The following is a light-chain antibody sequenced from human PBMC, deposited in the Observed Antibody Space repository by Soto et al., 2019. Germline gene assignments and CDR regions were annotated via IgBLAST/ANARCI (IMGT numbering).Light chain of an antibody. Sequence: QSVLTQPASVSGSPGQSITISCTGTSSDVGVYNYVSWYQQHPGNAPKLMIYEVTHRPSGVSNRFSGSKSGNTASLTISGLQAEDEAEYYCSSYTSSSTVFGGGTKLTVL. J-gene: IGLJ2*01. CDR2: EVT. CDR1: SSDVGVYNY. CDR3: SSYTSSSTV. V-gene: IGLV2-14*01.